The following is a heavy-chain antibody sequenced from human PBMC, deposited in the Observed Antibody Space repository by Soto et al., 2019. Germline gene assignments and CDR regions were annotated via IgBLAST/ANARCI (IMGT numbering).Heavy chain of an antibody. CDR2: IYTGDSDT. CDR3: ARRGYSYGSDV. V-gene: IGHV5-51*01. D-gene: IGHD5-18*01. CDR1: GSNFATYW. Sequence: GESLKISCKGSGSNFATYWIACVRQLPGKGPEWMGIIYTGDSDTSYSPSFRGQVTISVDKSISTANLQWNSRKASDTAVYYCARRGYSYGSDVWGQGTKVTVSS. J-gene: IGHJ6*02.